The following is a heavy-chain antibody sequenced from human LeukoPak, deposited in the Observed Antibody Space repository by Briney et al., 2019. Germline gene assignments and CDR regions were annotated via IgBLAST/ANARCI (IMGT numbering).Heavy chain of an antibody. D-gene: IGHD3-22*01. J-gene: IGHJ5*02. CDR1: GFIFRDYA. CDR2: LRGDGET. Sequence: GGSLRLSCVASGFIFRDYAMSWVRQTPAGGLEWVSSLRGDGETFYTDSVKGRFTLSRDHSRNTVYLQLSNLRVEDTAVYYCARDHYYYDSSGYVWFDPWGQGTLVTVSS. V-gene: IGHV3-23*01. CDR3: ARDHYYYDSSGYVWFDP.